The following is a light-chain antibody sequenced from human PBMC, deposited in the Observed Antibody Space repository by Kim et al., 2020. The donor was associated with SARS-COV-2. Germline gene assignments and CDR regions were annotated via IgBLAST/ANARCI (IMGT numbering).Light chain of an antibody. CDR2: DDS. J-gene: IGLJ2*01. V-gene: IGLV3-21*02. CDR3: QVWDGMSDHVI. CDR1: NIGDIG. Sequence: PGETARITSGGNNIGDIGVHWYQQMPGQAPVLVVYDDSDRPSGIPERFSGTHVGNTATLTISRVEAGDEADYYCQVWDGMSDHVIFGGGTQLTVL.